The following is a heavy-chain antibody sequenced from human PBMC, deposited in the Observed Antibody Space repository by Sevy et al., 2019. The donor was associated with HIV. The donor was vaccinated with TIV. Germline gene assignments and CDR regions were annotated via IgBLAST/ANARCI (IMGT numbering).Heavy chain of an antibody. Sequence: ASVKVSCKASGYTFISYGFTWVRQAPGQGLEWLGWISAYNGDTNYAQKLQGRVTMTTDTSTSTAYMELTSLRSDDTAVYYCARDRAGILYFDYWGQGTLVTVSS. J-gene: IGHJ4*02. V-gene: IGHV1-18*01. CDR1: GYTFISYG. D-gene: IGHD6-19*01. CDR3: ARDRAGILYFDY. CDR2: ISAYNGDT.